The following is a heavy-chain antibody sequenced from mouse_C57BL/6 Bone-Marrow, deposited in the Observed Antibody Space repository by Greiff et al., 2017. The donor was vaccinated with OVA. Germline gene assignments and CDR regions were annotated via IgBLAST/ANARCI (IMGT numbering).Heavy chain of an antibody. J-gene: IGHJ4*01. CDR2: IDPSDSYT. CDR3: ARGEGLRPYAMDY. D-gene: IGHD2-2*01. V-gene: IGHV1-69*01. Sequence: QVQLQQPGAELVMPGASVKLSCKASGYTFTSYWMHWVKQRPGQGLEWIGEIDPSDSYTNYNQKFKGKSTLTVDKSSSTAYMQLSSLTSEDSAVYYCARGEGLRPYAMDYWGQGTSVTVSS. CDR1: GYTFTSYW.